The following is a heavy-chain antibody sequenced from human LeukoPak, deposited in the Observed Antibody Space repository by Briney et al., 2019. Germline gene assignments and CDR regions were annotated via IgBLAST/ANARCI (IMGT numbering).Heavy chain of an antibody. CDR2: INHAGST. V-gene: IGHV4-34*01. J-gene: IGHJ4*02. D-gene: IGHD3-3*01. Sequence: SETLSLTCAVYGGSFSGYYWSWIRQPPGKGLEWIGEINHAGSTNYNPSLKSRVTISVDASKDQFSLRLNSVTAADTAVYYCGRVWVAIKPFDYWGQGTLVTVSS. CDR1: GGSFSGYY. CDR3: GRVWVAIKPFDY.